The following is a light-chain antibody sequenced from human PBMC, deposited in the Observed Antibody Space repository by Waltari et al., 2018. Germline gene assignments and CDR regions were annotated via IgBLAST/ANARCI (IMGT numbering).Light chain of an antibody. Sequence: SALTQPASVSASPGQSITISCTGTSSDVGGYNFVSWYQQHPGKAPQVIIFEISKRPSGVSNRFSGPKSGNTASLTISGLQAEDEANYYCCAYVGYSTWVFGGGTKLTVV. J-gene: IGLJ3*02. CDR3: CAYVGYSTWV. CDR1: SSDVGGYNF. CDR2: EIS. V-gene: IGLV2-23*02.